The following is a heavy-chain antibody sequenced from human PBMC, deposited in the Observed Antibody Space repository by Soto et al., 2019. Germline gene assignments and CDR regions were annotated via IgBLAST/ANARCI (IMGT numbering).Heavy chain of an antibody. Sequence: SDTLSLTCTVSGGSISSYYWSWIRQPPGKGLEWIGYIYYSGSTNYNPSLKSRVTISVDTSKNQFSLKLSSVTAADTAVYYCARERSSDYSSWFDPWGQGTLVTVSS. V-gene: IGHV4-59*01. J-gene: IGHJ5*02. CDR3: ARERSSDYSSWFDP. CDR2: IYYSGST. CDR1: GGSISSYY. D-gene: IGHD6-13*01.